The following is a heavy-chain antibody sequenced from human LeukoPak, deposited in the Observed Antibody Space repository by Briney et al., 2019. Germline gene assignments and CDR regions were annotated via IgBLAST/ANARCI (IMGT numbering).Heavy chain of an antibody. V-gene: IGHV1-69*02. Sequence: SVKVSCKASVGTFSSYTISWVRQAPRQGLEWVGRIIPILGIANYAQKFQGRVTITADKSTSTAYIEVSSLRSEDTAVYYCARGTAAAGTDYWGQGTLVTVSS. CDR2: IIPILGIA. CDR1: VGTFSSYT. CDR3: ARGTAAAGTDY. D-gene: IGHD6-13*01. J-gene: IGHJ4*02.